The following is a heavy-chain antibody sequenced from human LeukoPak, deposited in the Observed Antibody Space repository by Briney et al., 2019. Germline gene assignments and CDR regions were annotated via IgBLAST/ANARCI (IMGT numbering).Heavy chain of an antibody. Sequence: ASVKVSCKASGYTFTSYDINWVRQATGQGLEWMGWTNPNSGNTGYAQKFQGRVTMTRNTSISTAYMELSSLRSEDTAVYYCARELHRNWGSAFDIWGQGTMVTVSS. CDR3: ARELHRNWGSAFDI. V-gene: IGHV1-8*01. J-gene: IGHJ3*02. D-gene: IGHD7-27*01. CDR1: GYTFTSYD. CDR2: TNPNSGNT.